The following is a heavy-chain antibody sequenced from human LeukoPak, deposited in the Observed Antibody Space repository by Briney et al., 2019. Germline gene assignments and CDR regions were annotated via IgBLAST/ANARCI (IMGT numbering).Heavy chain of an antibody. D-gene: IGHD3-22*01. CDR3: ARHYRYYYDSSDYYYGASGAFDI. J-gene: IGHJ3*02. V-gene: IGHV5-51*01. CDR1: GYSFTSYW. Sequence: GESLKISCKGSGYSFTSYWVAWVGQMPGKGLEWMGIIYPGDSDTRYSPSFEGQVTISAEKYISTAYLQWSRLKASDTAMYYCARHYRYYYDSSDYYYGASGAFDIWGQGTMVTVSS. CDR2: IYPGDSDT.